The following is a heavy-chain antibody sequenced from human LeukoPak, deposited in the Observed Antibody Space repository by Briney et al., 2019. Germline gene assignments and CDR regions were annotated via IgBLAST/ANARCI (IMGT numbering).Heavy chain of an antibody. CDR3: ARDGSYGGDRPLDY. V-gene: IGHV4-34*01. J-gene: IGHJ4*02. CDR1: GTSFNTYY. D-gene: IGHD4/OR15-4a*01. CDR2: INHSGTT. Sequence: PSETLSLTCAVYGTSFNTYYWSWIRQSPDKGLEWIGDINHSGTTNYNPSLKSRVTISVDTSKNQFSLKLTSVTAADTAVYYCARDGSYGGDRPLDYWGQGTLVTVSS.